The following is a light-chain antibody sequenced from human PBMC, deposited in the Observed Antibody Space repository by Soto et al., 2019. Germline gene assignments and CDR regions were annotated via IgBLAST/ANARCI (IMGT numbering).Light chain of an antibody. CDR2: DAS. J-gene: IGKJ4*01. V-gene: IGKV3-11*01. Sequence: EIVLTQSPATLSLSPGERATLSCRASQSFSSYLAWYQQKPGQAPRLLIYDASNSATGIPARFSGSGSGTDFTLTISSLEPEDFAVYYCQQRSNWPPNFGGGTKVEIK. CDR1: QSFSSY. CDR3: QQRSNWPPN.